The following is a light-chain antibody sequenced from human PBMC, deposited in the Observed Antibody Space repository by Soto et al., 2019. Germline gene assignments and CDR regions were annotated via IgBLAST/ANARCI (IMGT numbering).Light chain of an antibody. CDR3: CSFAGDRGLV. V-gene: IGLV2-23*01. CDR1: SSV. J-gene: IGLJ3*02. Sequence: QSALTQPASVSGSPGQSITISCTGASSVSWYQQHPGKAPKLMIYEGTKRPSGISNRFSGSKSGKTASLTISGLQAEDEAEYYCSFAGDRGLVLGGGTKVTVL. CDR2: EGT.